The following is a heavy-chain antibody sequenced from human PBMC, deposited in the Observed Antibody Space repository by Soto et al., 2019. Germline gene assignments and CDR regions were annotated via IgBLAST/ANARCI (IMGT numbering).Heavy chain of an antibody. CDR2: IYYSGST. D-gene: IGHD3-10*01. Sequence: SETLSLTCTVSGGSISSSSYYWGWIRQPPGKGLEWIGSIYYSGSTYYNPSLKSRVTISVDTSKNQFSLKLSSVTAADTAVYYCAGPRGDGYNYYYYYGMDVWGQGTTVTVSS. CDR1: GGSISSSSYY. V-gene: IGHV4-39*01. CDR3: AGPRGDGYNYYYYYGMDV. J-gene: IGHJ6*02.